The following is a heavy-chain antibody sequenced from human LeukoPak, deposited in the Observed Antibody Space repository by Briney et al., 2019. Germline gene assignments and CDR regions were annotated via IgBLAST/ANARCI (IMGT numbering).Heavy chain of an antibody. J-gene: IGHJ4*02. Sequence: SETLSLTCTVSGGSISSGDYYWSWIRQPAGKGLEWIGRISTSGSTNYNPSLKSRVTMSVDTSKNQFSLKLSSVTAADTAVYYCARAWQWLPLDYWGQGTLVTVSS. D-gene: IGHD6-19*01. CDR2: ISTSGST. CDR1: GGSISSGDYY. CDR3: ARAWQWLPLDY. V-gene: IGHV4-61*02.